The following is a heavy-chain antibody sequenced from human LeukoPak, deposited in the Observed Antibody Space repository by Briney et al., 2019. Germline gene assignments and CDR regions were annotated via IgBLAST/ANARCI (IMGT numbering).Heavy chain of an antibody. D-gene: IGHD5-18*01. Sequence: KPGGSLRLSCAASGFTFSSYSMNWVRQAPGKGLEWVSSISSSSSYIYYADSVKGRFTISRDNAKNSLYLQMNSLRAEDTAVYYCARERVERGYSYGYNQYYFDYWGQGTLVTVSS. CDR2: ISSSSSYI. J-gene: IGHJ4*02. V-gene: IGHV3-21*01. CDR1: GFTFSSYS. CDR3: ARERVERGYSYGYNQYYFDY.